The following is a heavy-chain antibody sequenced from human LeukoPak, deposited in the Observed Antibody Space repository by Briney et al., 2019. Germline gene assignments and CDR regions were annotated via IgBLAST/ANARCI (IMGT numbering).Heavy chain of an antibody. CDR2: IWYDGSNK. J-gene: IGHJ6*02. Sequence: PGGSLRLSCAASGFTFSSYGMHWVRQAPGKGLEWVAVIWYDGSNKYYADSVKGRFTISRDNSKNTLYLQMNSLRAEDTAIYYCASRIWVRDVLDMDVWGRGTTVTVSS. CDR1: GFTFSSYG. V-gene: IGHV3-33*01. D-gene: IGHD3-16*01. CDR3: ASRIWVRDVLDMDV.